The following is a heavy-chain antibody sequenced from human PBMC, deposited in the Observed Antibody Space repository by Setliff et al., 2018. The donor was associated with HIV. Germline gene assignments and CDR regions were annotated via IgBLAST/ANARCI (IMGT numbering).Heavy chain of an antibody. Sequence: SVKVSCEVSGDTFNNYGLNWVRQAPGQGLEWMGGIIPIFKSADYAQKFRGRVTITTDESTSTAYMDLSSLKSEDTAIYYCARTSGDAYNYEGAFDAWGQGTLVTVSS. J-gene: IGHJ3*01. D-gene: IGHD5-12*01. V-gene: IGHV1-69*05. CDR3: ARTSGDAYNYEGAFDA. CDR1: GDTFNNYG. CDR2: IIPIFKSA.